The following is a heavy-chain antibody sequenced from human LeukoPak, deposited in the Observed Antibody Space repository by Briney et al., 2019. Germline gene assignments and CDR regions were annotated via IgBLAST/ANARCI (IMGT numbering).Heavy chain of an antibody. CDR1: GGSISSGSYY. V-gene: IGHV4-61*02. CDR3: ARDTYLYGSSAYYFDY. CDR2: IHTSGST. J-gene: IGHJ4*02. D-gene: IGHD3-10*01. Sequence: PSETLSLTCTVSGGSISSGSYYWSWIRQPAGKGLEWIGRIHTSGSTHYNPSLKSRVTMSVDTSKNQFSLKLSSVTAADTAMYYCARDTYLYGSSAYYFDYWGQGTLVTVSS.